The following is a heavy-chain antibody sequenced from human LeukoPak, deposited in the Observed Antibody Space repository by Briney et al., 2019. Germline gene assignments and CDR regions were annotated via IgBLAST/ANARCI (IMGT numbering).Heavy chain of an antibody. V-gene: IGHV3-43*01. J-gene: IGHJ2*01. D-gene: IGHD2-15*01. Sequence: GGSLRLSCAASGFPFDDYTMYWVRQGPGKGLEWVSLIIENGLRAHYADSVKGRLTISRDNSEKSLYLQMDSLRPEDTAFYYCAKDIYSISTMNWWYFDLWGRGTLVTVST. CDR1: GFPFDDYT. CDR2: IIENGLRA. CDR3: AKDIYSISTMNWWYFDL.